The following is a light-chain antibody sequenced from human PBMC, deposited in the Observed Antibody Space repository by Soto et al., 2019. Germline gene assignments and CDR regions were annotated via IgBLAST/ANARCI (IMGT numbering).Light chain of an antibody. CDR2: SAS. CDR1: QSVGRN. J-gene: IGKJ4*01. V-gene: IGKV3-15*01. Sequence: EIVMTQSPATLSVAAGERATLSCRASQSVGRNLAWYQQKPGQTPRLLIYSASTRAIGIPVRFSGSGSGTEFTLSISSLQSEDFALYYCQQYNNWPLTFGGGTKV. CDR3: QQYNNWPLT.